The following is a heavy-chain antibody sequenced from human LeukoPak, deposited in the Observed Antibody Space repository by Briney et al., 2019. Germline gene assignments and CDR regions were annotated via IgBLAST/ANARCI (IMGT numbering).Heavy chain of an antibody. CDR3: ARETLLYCSSTSCYWFDP. CDR2: IYYGGST. CDR1: GGSISSSSYY. V-gene: IGHV4-39*02. Sequence: SETLSLTCTVSGGSISSSSYYWGWIRQPPGKGLEWIGSIYYGGSTYYNPSLKRRVTISVDTSKNQYSLKLSSVTAADTAVYYCARETLLYCSSTSCYWFDPWGQGTLVTVSS. D-gene: IGHD2-2*01. J-gene: IGHJ5*02.